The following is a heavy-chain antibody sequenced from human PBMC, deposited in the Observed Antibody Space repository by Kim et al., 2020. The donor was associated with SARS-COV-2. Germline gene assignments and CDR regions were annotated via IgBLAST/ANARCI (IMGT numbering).Heavy chain of an antibody. V-gene: IGHV1-8*01. D-gene: IGHD5-12*01. CDR2: MNPNSGNT. CDR1: GYTFTSYD. Sequence: ASVKVSCKASGYTFTSYDINWVRQATGQGLEWMGWMNPNSGNTGYAQKFQGRVTMTRNTSISTAYMELSSLRSEDTAVYYCARVSVATMGADYWGQGTLITVSS. CDR3: ARVSVATMGADY. J-gene: IGHJ4*02.